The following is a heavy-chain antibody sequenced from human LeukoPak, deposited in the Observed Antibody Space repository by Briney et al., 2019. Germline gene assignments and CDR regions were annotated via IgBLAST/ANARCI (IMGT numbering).Heavy chain of an antibody. J-gene: IGHJ4*02. V-gene: IGHV1-2*02. CDR2: INPNSGGT. CDR1: GYTFTGYY. Sequence: ASVKVSCKASGYTFTGYYMHWVRQAPGQGPEWMGWINPNSGGTNYAQKFQGRVTMTRDTSISTAYMELSRLRSDDTAVYYCARVLSPFYDYVWGSYRYTGPYFDYWGQGTLVTVSS. CDR3: ARVLSPFYDYVWGSYRYTGPYFDY. D-gene: IGHD3-16*02.